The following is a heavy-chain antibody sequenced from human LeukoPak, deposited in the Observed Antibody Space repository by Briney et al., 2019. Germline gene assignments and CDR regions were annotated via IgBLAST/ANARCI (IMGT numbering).Heavy chain of an antibody. Sequence: ASVKVSCKASGYTFTNSYIHWVRQAPGQVLEWMGLINPDGGNTNYAQNFQGRVTLTRDTSTSTVYMELSSLRSEDTAVYYCARDKAVAGTDFDDWGQGTLVTVSS. V-gene: IGHV1-46*01. D-gene: IGHD6-19*01. CDR2: INPDGGNT. CDR1: GYTFTNSY. CDR3: ARDKAVAGTDFDD. J-gene: IGHJ4*02.